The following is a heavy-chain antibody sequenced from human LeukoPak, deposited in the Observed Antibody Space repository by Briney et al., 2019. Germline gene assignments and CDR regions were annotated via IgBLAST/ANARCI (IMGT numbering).Heavy chain of an antibody. Sequence: ASVKVSCKASGYTFTGYYMHWVRQAPGQGLEWMGRINPNSGGTNYAQKFQGRVTITADESTSTAYMELSSLRSEDTAVYYCARASGTTRPTVTNNWFDPWGQGTLVTVSS. D-gene: IGHD1-7*01. CDR2: INPNSGGT. CDR1: GYTFTGYY. J-gene: IGHJ5*02. V-gene: IGHV1-2*06. CDR3: ARASGTTRPTVTNNWFDP.